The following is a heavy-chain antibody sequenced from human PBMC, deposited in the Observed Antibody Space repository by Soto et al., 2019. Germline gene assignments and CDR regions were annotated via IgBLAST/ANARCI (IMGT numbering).Heavy chain of an antibody. CDR1: GFTFSSYG. CDR2: IWYDGSNK. Sequence: PGGSLRLSCAPSGFTFSSYGMHWARQAPGKWLEWVAVIWYDGSNKVYADSVKGRFTISRDNSKNTLYLQMNSLRAEDTAVYYCARDLSGDYGALDTWGQGKMVTVSS. CDR3: ARDLSGDYGALDT. D-gene: IGHD4-17*01. V-gene: IGHV3-33*01. J-gene: IGHJ3*02.